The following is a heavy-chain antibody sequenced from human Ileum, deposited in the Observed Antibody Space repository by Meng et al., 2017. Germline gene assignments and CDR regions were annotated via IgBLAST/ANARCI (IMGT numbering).Heavy chain of an antibody. CDR3: ARDRGRFT. CDR2: IYSGGGT. J-gene: IGHJ3*01. V-gene: IGHV3-53*01. CDR1: GFTVRNNY. D-gene: IGHD3-16*02. Sequence: GVSGAAVILAWGSLRLSCAVSGFTVRNNYLSWVRQAPGKGMECVSIIYSGGGTHYADSVKGRFTISRHNSKNTLYLQMDSLRPEDTAIYYCARDRGRFTWGQGTMVTVSS.